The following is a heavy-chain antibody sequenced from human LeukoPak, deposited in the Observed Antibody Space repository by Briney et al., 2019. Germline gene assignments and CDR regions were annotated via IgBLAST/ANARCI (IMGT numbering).Heavy chain of an antibody. D-gene: IGHD3-22*01. CDR2: IYYSGST. J-gene: IGHJ6*03. V-gene: IGHV4-39*07. CDR1: GGSISSSNNYY. CDR3: ARVDSYYYMDV. Sequence: SETLSLTCKVSGGSISSSNNYYRGWIRQPPGKGLEWIGSIYYSGSTYYNPSLKTRVTISVDTSKNQFSLKVTSVTAADTAVYYCARVDSYYYMDVWGKGTTVTVSS.